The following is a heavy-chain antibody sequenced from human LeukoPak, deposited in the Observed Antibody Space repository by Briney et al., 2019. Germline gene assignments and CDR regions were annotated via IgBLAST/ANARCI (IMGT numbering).Heavy chain of an antibody. CDR3: ARDLRIAARTYYYYYGMDV. CDR1: GGSFSGYY. V-gene: IGHV4-34*01. Sequence: PSETLSLTCAVYGGSFSGYYWSWIRQPPGKGLEWIGEINHSGSTNYNPSLKSRVTISVDTSKNQFSLKLSSVTAADTAVYYCARDLRIAARTYYYYYGMDVWGQGTTVTVSS. D-gene: IGHD6-6*01. J-gene: IGHJ6*02. CDR2: INHSGST.